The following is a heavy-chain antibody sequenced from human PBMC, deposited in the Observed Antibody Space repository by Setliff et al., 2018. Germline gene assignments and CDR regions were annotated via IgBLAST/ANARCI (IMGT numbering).Heavy chain of an antibody. Sequence: ASVKVSCKASGYSFIDYYIHWVRQAPGQGPEWMGRVNPKNGGILYSQKFEGRVSMTGDRTISTVYMDLGSLTFDDTAVYYCARPRSNYNRGAFSIWGQGTMVTV. J-gene: IGHJ3*02. V-gene: IGHV1-2*06. CDR3: ARPRSNYNRGAFSI. D-gene: IGHD3-10*01. CDR2: VNPKNGGI. CDR1: GYSFIDYY.